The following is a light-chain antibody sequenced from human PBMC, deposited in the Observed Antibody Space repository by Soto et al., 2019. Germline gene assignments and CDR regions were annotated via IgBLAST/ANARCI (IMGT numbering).Light chain of an antibody. Sequence: EIVMTQSPATLSVSPGERATLSCRASQSVSNSIAWYQQKPGQAPRLLIYGASTRAAGIPARFSGSGSGTQFTLTISSLQSEDFAVYYGQQYNNWPPLTFGGGTKVEIK. CDR2: GAS. CDR3: QQYNNWPPLT. J-gene: IGKJ4*01. V-gene: IGKV3D-15*01. CDR1: QSVSNS.